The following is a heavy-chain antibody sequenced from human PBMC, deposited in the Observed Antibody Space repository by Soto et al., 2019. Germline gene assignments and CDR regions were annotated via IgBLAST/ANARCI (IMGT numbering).Heavy chain of an antibody. CDR3: ARTLMVRGVTYYYYYMDV. D-gene: IGHD3-10*01. CDR2: IYSGGST. Sequence: GGSLRLSCAASGFTVSSNYMSWVRQAPGKGLEWVSVIYSGGSTYYADSVKGRFTISRDNSKNTLYLQMNSLRAEDTAVYYCARTLMVRGVTYYYYYMDVWGKGTTVTVSS. J-gene: IGHJ6*03. V-gene: IGHV3-66*01. CDR1: GFTVSSNY.